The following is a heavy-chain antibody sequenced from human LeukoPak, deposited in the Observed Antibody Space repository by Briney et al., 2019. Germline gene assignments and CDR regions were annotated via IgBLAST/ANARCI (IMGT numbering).Heavy chain of an antibody. D-gene: IGHD3-3*01. Sequence: ASVKVSCKASGYTFTGNYMHWVRQAPGQGLEWMGWINPNSGGTNYAQKFQGRVTMTRDTSLSTADMVLSRLRSDDTAVYYCARAVSPITIFGVVISNYFDFWGQGTLVTVSS. CDR1: GYTFTGNY. CDR3: ARAVSPITIFGVVISNYFDF. CDR2: INPNSGGT. V-gene: IGHV1-2*02. J-gene: IGHJ4*02.